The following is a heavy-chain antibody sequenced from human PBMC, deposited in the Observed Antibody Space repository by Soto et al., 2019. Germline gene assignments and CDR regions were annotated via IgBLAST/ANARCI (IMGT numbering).Heavy chain of an antibody. CDR3: TRRVRSTGLLDY. CDR2: VYYTGST. D-gene: IGHD4-4*01. J-gene: IGHJ4*02. CDR1: GNSISGTSSF. Sequence: QLQLRESGPGLVKPSETLSLTCTVSGNSISGTSSFWAWIRQPPGKNLEWIGSVYYTGSTYYNSSLTSRVSIFIDPSKNQFALSLNSVTAADPAVYYCTRRVRSTGLLDYWGQGALVTVSS. V-gene: IGHV4-39*01.